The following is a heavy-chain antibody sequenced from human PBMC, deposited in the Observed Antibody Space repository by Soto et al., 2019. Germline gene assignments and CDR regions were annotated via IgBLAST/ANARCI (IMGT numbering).Heavy chain of an antibody. CDR1: GFTFSSHS. CDR2: ISSSSSYI. CDR3: ARHYGLRGYSSSSSPYYYYYGMDD. J-gene: IGHJ6*02. V-gene: IGHV3-21*06. Sequence: PCGSLRLPCAASGFTFSSHSMNWVRQAPGKGQEWVSSISSSSSYIYYADSVKGRLTIARDNAKNSSYLQMNSLLAVDTAVYYCARHYGLRGYSSSSSPYYYYYGMDDWGQGTTVTVS. D-gene: IGHD6-6*01.